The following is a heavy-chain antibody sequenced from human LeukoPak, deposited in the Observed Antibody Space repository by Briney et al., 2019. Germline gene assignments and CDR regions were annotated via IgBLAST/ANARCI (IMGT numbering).Heavy chain of an antibody. CDR3: ASRSGSTPYYFDY. CDR2: INTYNGKT. V-gene: IGHV1-18*01. Sequence: ASVKVSCKASGYTFTSQGISWVRQALGQGLEWMGWINTYNGKTNYAQNLQGRVTMTTDTSTTTAYMELRSLRSDDTAVYYCASRSGSTPYYFDYWGQGTLVTVSP. J-gene: IGHJ4*02. CDR1: GYTFTSQG. D-gene: IGHD3-3*01.